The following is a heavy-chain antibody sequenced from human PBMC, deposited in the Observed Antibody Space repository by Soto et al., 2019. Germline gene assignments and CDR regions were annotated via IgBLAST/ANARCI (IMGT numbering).Heavy chain of an antibody. V-gene: IGHV3-23*01. J-gene: IGHJ4*02. CDR3: AKRNLVVRPPFDY. CDR1: GFKFSSYA. D-gene: IGHD2-15*01. Sequence: EVQLLESGGGLVQPGGSLRLSCAASGFKFSSYAMSWVRQAPGKGLEWVSTISGSGGGIYYEDSLKGRFTISSDNSKNALDLQMTSLRAEDTAVYYCAKRNLVVRPPFDYWGQGTLVTVSS. CDR2: ISGSGGGI.